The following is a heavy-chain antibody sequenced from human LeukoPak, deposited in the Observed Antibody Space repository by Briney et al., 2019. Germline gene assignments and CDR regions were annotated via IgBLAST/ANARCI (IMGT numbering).Heavy chain of an antibody. CDR1: GGSFSGYY. Sequence: SETLSLTCAVYGGSFSGYYWSWIRQPPGKGLEWIGEINHSGSTNYNPSLKSRVTISVDTSNNQFSLKLSSVTAADTAVYYCATTTIRLGYWGQGTLVTVSS. J-gene: IGHJ4*02. V-gene: IGHV4-34*01. CDR2: INHSGST. CDR3: ATTTIRLGY. D-gene: IGHD1-26*01.